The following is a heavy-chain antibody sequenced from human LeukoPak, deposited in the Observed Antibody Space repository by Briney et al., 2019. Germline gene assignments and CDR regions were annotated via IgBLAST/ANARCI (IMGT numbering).Heavy chain of an antibody. V-gene: IGHV1-69*01. Sequence: SVKVSCKASGGTFSSYDISWVRQAPGQGLEWMGGIIPIFGTANYAQKFQGRVTITADESTSTAYMELSSLRSEDTAVYYCAGDHYDSSGYYFNYFDYWGQGTLATVSS. J-gene: IGHJ4*02. CDR2: IIPIFGTA. CDR3: AGDHYDSSGYYFNYFDY. D-gene: IGHD3-22*01. CDR1: GGTFSSYD.